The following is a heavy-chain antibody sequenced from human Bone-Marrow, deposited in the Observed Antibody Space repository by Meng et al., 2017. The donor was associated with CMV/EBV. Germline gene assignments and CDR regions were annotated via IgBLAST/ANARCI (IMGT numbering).Heavy chain of an antibody. Sequence: SVKVSCKASGYTFTGYYMHWVRQAPGQGLEWMGWINPNSGGTNYAQKFQGRVTMTRDTSISTAYMELSRLRSDDTAVYYCARGRLIAARRANWFDPWGQGTLVTGSS. D-gene: IGHD6-6*01. CDR2: INPNSGGT. CDR1: GYTFTGYY. V-gene: IGHV1-2*02. CDR3: ARGRLIAARRANWFDP. J-gene: IGHJ5*02.